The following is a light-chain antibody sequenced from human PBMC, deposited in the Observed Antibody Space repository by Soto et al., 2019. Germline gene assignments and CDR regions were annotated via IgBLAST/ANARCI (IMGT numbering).Light chain of an antibody. CDR2: GVS. CDR1: QSVSSSY. J-gene: IGKJ2*01. CDR3: QQYSISYT. V-gene: IGKV3-20*01. Sequence: DIVLTQSPGTLSLSPGERATLSCRASQSVSSSYLAWYQQKPGQAPRLLIYGVSSRATGIPDRFSGSGSGTDFTLTISRLEPEDFAVYYCQQYSISYTFGQGTKVDIK.